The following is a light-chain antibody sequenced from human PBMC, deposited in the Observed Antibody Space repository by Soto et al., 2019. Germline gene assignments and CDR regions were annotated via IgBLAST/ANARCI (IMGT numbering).Light chain of an antibody. V-gene: IGKV3-15*01. J-gene: IGKJ3*01. CDR3: KQYNNWPRDSFT. CDR1: QSVSSN. Sequence: EIVMTQSPATLSVSPGERATLSCRASQSVSSNLAWYQQKPGQAPRHLIYGAPTRATGIPARFSGSGSGTECTLTISSLQSEDFEVYYCKQYNNWPRDSFTVGPGTKVDIK. CDR2: GAP.